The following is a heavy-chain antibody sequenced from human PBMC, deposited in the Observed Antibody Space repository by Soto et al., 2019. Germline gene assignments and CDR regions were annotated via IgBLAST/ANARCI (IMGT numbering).Heavy chain of an antibody. CDR2: IYHSGSS. J-gene: IGHJ3*01. CDR3: AKGGGDCSVGVCYAFEV. CDR1: SDSFSTEKW. Sequence: QVQLHESGPGLVKPSETLSLTCTVSSDSFSTEKWWSWVRQPPGKGLEWIWEIYHSGSSHYSPSLKSRVIISHPKSKNQFAREGSSVTAADTAVYYCAKGGGDCSVGVCYAFEVWGQGTMVAGSS. V-gene: IGHV4-4*02. D-gene: IGHD2-8*02.